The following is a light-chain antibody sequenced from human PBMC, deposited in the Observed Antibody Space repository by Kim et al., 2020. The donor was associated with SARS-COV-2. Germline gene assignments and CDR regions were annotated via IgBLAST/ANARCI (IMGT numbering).Light chain of an antibody. V-gene: IGLV6-57*02. Sequence: KTVTISCTGSSGSIASTYVQCYQQRPGSAPTTVIYAHNQRPSGVPDRFSGSIDSASDSASLTISGLTTQDEADYYCQSYDSTTLWVFGGGTQLTVL. CDR1: SGSIASTY. J-gene: IGLJ3*02. CDR3: QSYDSTTLWV. CDR2: AHN.